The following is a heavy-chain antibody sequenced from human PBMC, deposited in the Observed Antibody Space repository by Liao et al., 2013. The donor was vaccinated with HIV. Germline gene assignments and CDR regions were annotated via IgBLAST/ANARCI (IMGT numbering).Heavy chain of an antibody. CDR1: GGSFSAYY. V-gene: IGHV4-34*01. Sequence: QVQLQQWGAGLLKPSETLSLTCAVYGGSFSAYYWSWIRQPPGKGLEWIGEINHSGSTNYNPSLKSRVTISVDTSKNQFSLKLSSVTAADTAVYYCARGGLNSRVFDIWGQGTMVTVSS. CDR2: INHSGST. D-gene: IGHD2-21*01. CDR3: ARGGLNSRVFDI. J-gene: IGHJ3*02.